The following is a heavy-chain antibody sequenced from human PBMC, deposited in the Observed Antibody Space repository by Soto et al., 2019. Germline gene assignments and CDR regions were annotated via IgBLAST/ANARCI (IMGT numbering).Heavy chain of an antibody. CDR2: IIPILGIA. J-gene: IGHJ2*01. Sequence: QVQLVQSGAEVKKPGSSVKVSCKASGGTFSSYTISWVRQAPGQGLEWMGRIIPILGIANYAQKFQGRVTITADKSTSTAYMELSSLRSEDTAAYYCARAPHFGVVKKGGWYFDLWGRGTLVTVSS. CDR3: ARAPHFGVVKKGGWYFDL. CDR1: GGTFSSYT. D-gene: IGHD3-3*01. V-gene: IGHV1-69*02.